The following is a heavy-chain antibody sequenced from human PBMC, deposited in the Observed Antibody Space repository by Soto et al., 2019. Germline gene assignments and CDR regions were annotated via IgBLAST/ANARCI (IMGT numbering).Heavy chain of an antibody. D-gene: IGHD2-15*01. CDR3: ARAYCSGGGCFEYH. J-gene: IGHJ5*02. V-gene: IGHV4-59*01. CDR2: IYYNGST. CDR1: GASFSGYY. Sequence: PSETLSLTCTVSGASFSGYYWSWIRQPPGKGLEWIGHIYYNGSTNYKPSLKSRVTISLDTSKGQFSLKLSSVTAADTAMYYCARAYCSGGGCFEYHWGLGTMVTVSS.